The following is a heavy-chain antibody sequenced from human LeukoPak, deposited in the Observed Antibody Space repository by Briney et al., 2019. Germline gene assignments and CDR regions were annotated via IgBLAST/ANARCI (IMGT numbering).Heavy chain of an antibody. CDR2: ISSSSSTI. D-gene: IGHD1-26*01. Sequence: PGGSLRLSCAASGFTFSSYSMNWVRQAPGKGLEWVSYISSSSSTIYYADSVKGRFTISRDNAKKSLYLQMNSLRAEDTAVYYCARDQMYSWGAWELPNAFDIWGQGTMVTVSS. V-gene: IGHV3-48*01. J-gene: IGHJ3*02. CDR1: GFTFSSYS. CDR3: ARDQMYSWGAWELPNAFDI.